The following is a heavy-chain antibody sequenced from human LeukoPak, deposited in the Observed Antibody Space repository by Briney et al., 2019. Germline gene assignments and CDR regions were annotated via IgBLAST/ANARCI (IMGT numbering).Heavy chain of an antibody. Sequence: SETLSLTCAVYGGSFSGYYWSWIRQPPGKGLEWIGEINHSGSTNYNPFLKSRVTISVDTSKNQFSLKLSSVTAADTAVYYCAGVRGVSPDYWGQGTLVTVSS. J-gene: IGHJ4*02. D-gene: IGHD3-10*01. CDR2: INHSGST. CDR3: AGVRGVSPDY. V-gene: IGHV4-34*01. CDR1: GGSFSGYY.